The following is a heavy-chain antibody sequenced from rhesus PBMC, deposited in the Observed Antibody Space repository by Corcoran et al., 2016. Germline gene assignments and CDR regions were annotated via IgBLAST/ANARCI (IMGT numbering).Heavy chain of an antibody. Sequence: QVQLQESGPGLVKPSETLSLTCAVSVGSISSSYYYWSWIRQAPGKGLVGLGYISSSVNTSYNPSRKSRVTISRDTSKNQFSLKLRSVTAADTAVYYCARDRGYSAIWGQGVLVTVSS. V-gene: IGHV4-122*02. CDR1: VGSISSSYYY. CDR3: ARDRGYSAI. J-gene: IGHJ4*01. D-gene: IGHD5-30*01. CDR2: ISSSVNT.